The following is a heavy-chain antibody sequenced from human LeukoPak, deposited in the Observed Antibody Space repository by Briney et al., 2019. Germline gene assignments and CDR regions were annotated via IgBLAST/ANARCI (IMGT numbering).Heavy chain of an antibody. Sequence: SETLSLTCNVSGGSISNSPYYWGRIRQPPGKGLEWIGSINYSGTTYYNPSLKSRVSISVDTSRTQFSLRLSSVTAADTAVYYCARLSDSWGQGTLVTVSS. CDR2: INYSGTT. V-gene: IGHV4-39*01. CDR3: ARLSDS. CDR1: GGSISNSPYY. J-gene: IGHJ4*02.